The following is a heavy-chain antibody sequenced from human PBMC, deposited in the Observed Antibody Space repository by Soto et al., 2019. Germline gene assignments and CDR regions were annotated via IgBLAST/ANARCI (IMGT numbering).Heavy chain of an antibody. CDR2: IIPIFGTA. Sequence: ASVKVSCKASGGTFSSYAISWVRQAPGQGLEWMGGIIPIFGTANYAQKFQGRVTITADESTSTAYMELSSLRSEDTAVYYCARVAPVAGTFYFDYWGQGTLVTVSS. CDR1: GGTFSSYA. D-gene: IGHD6-19*01. J-gene: IGHJ4*02. V-gene: IGHV1-69*13. CDR3: ARVAPVAGTFYFDY.